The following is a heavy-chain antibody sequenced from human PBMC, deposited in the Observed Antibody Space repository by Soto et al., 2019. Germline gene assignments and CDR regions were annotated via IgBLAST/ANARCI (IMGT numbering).Heavy chain of an antibody. V-gene: IGHV3-74*01. D-gene: IGHD6-19*01. CDR2: INSDGSST. CDR3: ARRGAVAGLHY. J-gene: IGHJ4*02. CDR1: GFTFSSYW. Sequence: EVQLVESGGGLVQPGGSLRVSCAASGFTFSSYWTHWVRQAPGKGLVWVSRINSDGSSTSYADSVKGRFTISRDNAKNTLYLQMNSLRAEDTAIYYCARRGAVAGLHYWGQGTLVTVSS.